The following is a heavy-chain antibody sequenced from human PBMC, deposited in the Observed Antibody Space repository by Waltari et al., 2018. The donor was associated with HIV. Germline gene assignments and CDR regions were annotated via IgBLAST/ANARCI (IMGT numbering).Heavy chain of an antibody. V-gene: IGHV4-61*02. CDR1: GESIRSDKYY. Sequence: QVQLQESGPGVVKPSQTLSLTCSVSGESIRSDKYYWSWIRQPAGKGLEWIGRVYTSGSNNYIESLQSRATVSMDASKNLLSLKLFSVTAAYTAVYYCAAARDELGATGGWQYWGQGTLVTVSS. J-gene: IGHJ4*02. CDR2: VYTSGSN. D-gene: IGHD1-26*01. CDR3: AAARDELGATGGWQY.